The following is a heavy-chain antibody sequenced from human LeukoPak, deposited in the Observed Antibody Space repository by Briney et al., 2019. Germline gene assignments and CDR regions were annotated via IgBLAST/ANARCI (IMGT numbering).Heavy chain of an antibody. J-gene: IGHJ4*02. CDR2: IITHNGNT. V-gene: IGHV1-18*01. D-gene: IGHD2-15*01. CDR3: ARGYCSGGSCYYYFDY. Sequence: ASVTVSCKASGYTFTSYGISWVRQAPGQGLEWMGWIITHNGNTNYTQKLQGRVTMTTDTSTTTAYMELRSLRSDDTAVYYCARGYCSGGSCYYYFDYWGQGTLVTVSS. CDR1: GYTFTSYG.